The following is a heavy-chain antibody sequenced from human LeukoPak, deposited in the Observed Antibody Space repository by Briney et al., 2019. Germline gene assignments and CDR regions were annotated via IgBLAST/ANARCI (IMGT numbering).Heavy chain of an antibody. D-gene: IGHD3-10*01. V-gene: IGHV1-2*02. CDR3: ARAIWSSGSYYDN. Sequence: ASLKVSCKASGYTFTGYYMHWVRQAAGQRLEWMGWIHPNSGGTNYAQKFQGRVTMTRDTSISTAYMELSRLRSDDTAVYYCARAIWSSGSYYDNWGQGTLVTVSS. CDR2: IHPNSGGT. CDR1: GYTFTGYY. J-gene: IGHJ4*02.